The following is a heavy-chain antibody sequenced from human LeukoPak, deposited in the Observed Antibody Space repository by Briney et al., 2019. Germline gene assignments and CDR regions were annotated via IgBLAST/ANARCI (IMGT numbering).Heavy chain of an antibody. CDR3: AKDLSHSSSSDYFDY. Sequence: PGGSLRLSCAASGFTFSSYAMSWVRQAPGKGLEWVSVIYSGGSTYYADSVKGRFTISRDNPKNTLYLQMNSLRAEDTAVYYCAKDLSHSSSSDYFDYWGQGTLVTVSS. J-gene: IGHJ4*02. V-gene: IGHV3-66*01. CDR1: GFTFSSYA. CDR2: IYSGGST. D-gene: IGHD6-6*01.